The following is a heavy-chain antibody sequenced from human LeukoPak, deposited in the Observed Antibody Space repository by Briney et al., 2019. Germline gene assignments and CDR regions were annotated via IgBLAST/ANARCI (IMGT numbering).Heavy chain of an antibody. CDR2: IPYDGSNK. CDR1: GFTFSSYA. V-gene: IGHV3-30-3*01. CDR3: ARGASYSSSWN. D-gene: IGHD6-13*01. Sequence: GGSLRLSCAASGFTFSSYAMHWVRQAPGKGLEWVAVIPYDGSNKYYADSVKGRFTISRDNSKNTLYLQMNSLRAEDTAVYYCARGASYSSSWNWGQGTLVTVSS. J-gene: IGHJ4*02.